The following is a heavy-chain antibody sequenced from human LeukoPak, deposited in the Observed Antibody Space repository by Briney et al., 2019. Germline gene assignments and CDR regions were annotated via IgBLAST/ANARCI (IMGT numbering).Heavy chain of an antibody. V-gene: IGHV3-7*01. D-gene: IGHD2-15*01. CDR2: IKEDGTEK. J-gene: IGHJ4*02. CDR1: GFTFTDHW. CDR3: ARDSRPRGGSCFDN. Sequence: PGESLRLSCAASGFTFTDHWMSWVPQTPGKGLEWVANIKEDGTEKYYVDSVKGRFTISRDDARNSLYLQMSNLRVEDTALYYCARDSRPRGGSCFDNWGQGTLVIVSS.